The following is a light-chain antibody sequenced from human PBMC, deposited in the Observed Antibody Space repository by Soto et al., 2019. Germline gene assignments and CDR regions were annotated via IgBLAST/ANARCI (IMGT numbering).Light chain of an antibody. J-gene: IGLJ2*01. CDR2: ADN. V-gene: IGLV1-40*01. Sequence: QSVLTQTPSVSGAPGQKITMSCTGSSSNIGAGYDVHWYQQVPGAAPRLLIYADNNRPSGVPDRFSASKSGTSASLAITWLQGDDEANYYCQSYDTSLSGVIFGAGPKLTVL. CDR3: QSYDTSLSGVI. CDR1: SSNIGAGYD.